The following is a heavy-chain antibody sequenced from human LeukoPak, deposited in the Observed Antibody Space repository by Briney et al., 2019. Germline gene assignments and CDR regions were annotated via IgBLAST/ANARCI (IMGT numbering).Heavy chain of an antibody. J-gene: IGHJ5*02. CDR1: GGSISSGGYY. Sequence: PSETLSLTCTVSGGSISSGGYYWSWIRQHPRKGLEWIGYIYYSGSTYYNPSLKSRVTISVDTSKNQFSLKLSSVTAADTAVYYCARVIGPYRLGEPSNWFEPWGPGTLVTVSS. CDR3: ARVIGPYRLGEPSNWFEP. D-gene: IGHD3-10*01. CDR2: IYYSGST. V-gene: IGHV4-31*03.